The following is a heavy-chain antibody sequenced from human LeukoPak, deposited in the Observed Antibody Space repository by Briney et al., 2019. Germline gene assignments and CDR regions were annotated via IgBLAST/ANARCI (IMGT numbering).Heavy chain of an antibody. D-gene: IGHD4-17*01. CDR3: ARVAATVTTNFYYYIDV. Sequence: PGGSLRLSCAASGFSVSSNYMNWVRQAPGQGLEWVSVTYSSGYTYYADSVKGRFTISRDNAKNTLYLQMNSLGAEDTALYYCARVAATVTTNFYYYIDVWGEGTTVTVSS. CDR1: GFSVSSNY. CDR2: TYSSGYT. V-gene: IGHV3-53*01. J-gene: IGHJ6*03.